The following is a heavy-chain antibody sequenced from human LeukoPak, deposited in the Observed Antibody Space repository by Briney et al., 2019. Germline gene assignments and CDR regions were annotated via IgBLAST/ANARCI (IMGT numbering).Heavy chain of an antibody. V-gene: IGHV3-23*01. CDR1: GLTLTNYA. Sequence: GGSLRLSCAASGLTLTNYAMSWVRQAPGKGLEWISGDSISDIYTHYADSVKGRFTVSRDASKNTLYLDMSSLRAEDTALYYCARARSTTNGLFDYWGQGTLVTVSP. D-gene: IGHD1-14*01. CDR2: DSISDIYT. J-gene: IGHJ4*02. CDR3: ARARSTTNGLFDY.